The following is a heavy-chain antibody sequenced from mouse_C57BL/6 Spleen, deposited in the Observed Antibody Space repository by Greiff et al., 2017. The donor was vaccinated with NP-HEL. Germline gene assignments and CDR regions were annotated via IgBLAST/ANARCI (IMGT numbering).Heavy chain of an antibody. J-gene: IGHJ2*01. CDR1: GFTFTDYY. D-gene: IGHD2-4*01. Sequence: DVMLVESGGGLVQPGGSLSLSCAASGFTFTDYYMSWVRQPPGKALEWLGFIRNKANGYTTEYSASVKGRFTISRDNSQSILYLQMNALRSEDSATYYCARSSYDYDGVFGYWRQGTTLTVSS. CDR2: IRNKANGYTT. V-gene: IGHV7-3*01. CDR3: ARSSYDYDGVFGY.